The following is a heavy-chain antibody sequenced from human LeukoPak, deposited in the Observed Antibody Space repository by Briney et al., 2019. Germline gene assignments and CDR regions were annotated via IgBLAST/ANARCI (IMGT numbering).Heavy chain of an antibody. CDR3: AKDIAEYSSSFFDY. J-gene: IGHJ4*02. CDR1: GFTFDDCA. D-gene: IGHD6-6*01. CDR2: ISWNSGSI. Sequence: GGSLRLSCAASGFTFDDCAMHRVRQAPGKGLEWVSGISWNSGSIGYADSVKGRFTISRDNAKNSLYLQMNSLRAEDTALYYCAKDIAEYSSSFFDYWGQGTLVTVSS. V-gene: IGHV3-9*01.